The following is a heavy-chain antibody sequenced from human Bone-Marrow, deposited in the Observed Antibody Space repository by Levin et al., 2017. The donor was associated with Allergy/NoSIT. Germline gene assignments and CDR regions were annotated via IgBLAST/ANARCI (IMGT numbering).Heavy chain of an antibody. CDR1: GYTFTGYY. J-gene: IGHJ5*02. Sequence: GGSLRLSRKASGYTFTGYYMHWVRQAPGQGLEWMGRINPNSGGTNYAQKFQGRVTMTRDTSISTAYMELSRLRSDDTAVYYCARDLDDFWSGSGWFDPWGQGTLVTVSS. D-gene: IGHD3-3*01. CDR3: ARDLDDFWSGSGWFDP. V-gene: IGHV1-2*06. CDR2: INPNSGGT.